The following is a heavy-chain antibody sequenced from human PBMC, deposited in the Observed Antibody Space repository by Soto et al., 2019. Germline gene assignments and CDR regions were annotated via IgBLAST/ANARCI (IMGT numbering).Heavy chain of an antibody. V-gene: IGHV3-7*01. J-gene: IGHJ5*02. D-gene: IGHD2-21*01. CDR2: IKQDGSER. Sequence: PRLSCAASGFTFGNYWMSWVRQAPGKGPEWVATIKQDGSERNYVDSVKGRFTISRDNAENSLYLQMNSLRVEDTGVYYCASARHIGSWRQGTLVTVSS. CDR1: GFTFGNYW. CDR3: ASARHIGS.